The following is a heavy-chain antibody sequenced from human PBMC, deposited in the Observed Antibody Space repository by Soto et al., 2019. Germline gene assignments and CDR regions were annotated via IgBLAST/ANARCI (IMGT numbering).Heavy chain of an antibody. CDR2: IIPIFSSR. Sequence: QVQLVQSGAEVKTPGSSVKVSCKTSRDTFNKYAFNWVRQAPGQGLEWMGWIIPIFSSRNYAEKFQGRVTITADDSTSTAYMELRSLRFEDTAVYYCARGETYLGVWGQGTTVTVSS. J-gene: IGHJ6*02. CDR1: RDTFNKYA. V-gene: IGHV1-69*01. D-gene: IGHD3-16*01. CDR3: ARGETYLGV.